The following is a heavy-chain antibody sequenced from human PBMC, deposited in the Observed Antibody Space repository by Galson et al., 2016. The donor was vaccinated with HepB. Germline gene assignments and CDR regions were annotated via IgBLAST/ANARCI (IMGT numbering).Heavy chain of an antibody. V-gene: IGHV2-70*11. CDR3: ARIISSGWLFDY. J-gene: IGHJ4*02. CDR2: IDWDDDK. Sequence: PALVKPTQTLTLTCTFSGFSLSTNGMCMTWIRQPPGKALEWLARIDWDDDKYYSTSLKTRLTISKDSSKDQVVLTMTNMDPVDTATYYCARIISSGWLFDYWGQGTLVTVSS. D-gene: IGHD6-19*01. CDR1: GFSLSTNGMC.